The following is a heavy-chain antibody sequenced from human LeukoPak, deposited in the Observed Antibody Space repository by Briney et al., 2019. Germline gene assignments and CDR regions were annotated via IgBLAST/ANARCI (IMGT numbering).Heavy chain of an antibody. V-gene: IGHV3-64*01. Sequence: GGSLRLSCAASGFTFSSYAMRWVRQAPGKGLEYVSSISTDGGSTYYANSVKGRFTISRDNSKNTLYLQMGSLRAEDMAVYYCARGGAYGSGSYYNMTFWGQGTLVTVSS. CDR3: ARGGAYGSGSYYNMTF. CDR2: ISTDGGST. D-gene: IGHD3-10*01. J-gene: IGHJ4*02. CDR1: GFTFSSYA.